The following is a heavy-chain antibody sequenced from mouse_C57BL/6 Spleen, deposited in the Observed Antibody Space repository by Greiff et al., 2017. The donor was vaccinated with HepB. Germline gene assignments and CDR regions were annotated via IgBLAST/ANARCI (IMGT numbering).Heavy chain of an antibody. D-gene: IGHD2-4*01. CDR1: GFSLTSYG. CDR2: IWSGGST. Sequence: VKLVESGPGLVQPSQSLSITCTVSGFSLTSYGVHWVRQSPGKGLEWLGVIWSGGSTDYNAAFISRLSISKDNSKSQVFFKMNSLQADDTAIYYCARNSPYDYDEYFDVWGTGTTVTVSS. V-gene: IGHV2-2*01. J-gene: IGHJ1*03. CDR3: ARNSPYDYDEYFDV.